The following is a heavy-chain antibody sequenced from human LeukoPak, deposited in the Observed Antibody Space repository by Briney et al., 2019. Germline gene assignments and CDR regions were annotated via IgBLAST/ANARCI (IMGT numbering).Heavy chain of an antibody. CDR1: GYSLTNYW. CDR2: IYPGDSDT. CDR3: ARSGSYFLPLDY. D-gene: IGHD1-26*01. Sequence: GESLKISCKGSGYSLTNYWIAWVRQMPGKGLEWMGIIYPGDSDTRYSPSFQGQVTISADKSISTAYLQWSSLKASDTAIYYCARSGSYFLPLDYWAREPWSPSPQ. V-gene: IGHV5-51*01. J-gene: IGHJ4*02.